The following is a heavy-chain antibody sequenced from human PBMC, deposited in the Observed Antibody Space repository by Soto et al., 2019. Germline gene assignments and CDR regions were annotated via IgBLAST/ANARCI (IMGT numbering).Heavy chain of an antibody. D-gene: IGHD3-3*01. Sequence: QVQLVQSGAEVKKPGASVKVSCKASGDTFTSYAMHWVRQAPGQRLGWMEWINAGNGNTKYSQKLQGRVTITRDTSASTDYMELSSLRSEDTDVYYCARDGAAYDFSLDSYMDVWGKGTTVTVSS. CDR3: ARDGAAYDFSLDSYMDV. V-gene: IGHV1-3*01. CDR2: INAGNGNT. CDR1: GDTFTSYA. J-gene: IGHJ6*03.